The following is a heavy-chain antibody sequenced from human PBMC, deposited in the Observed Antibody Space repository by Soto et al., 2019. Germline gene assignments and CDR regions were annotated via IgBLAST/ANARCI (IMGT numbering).Heavy chain of an antibody. Sequence: QVQLVQSGPEVRKPGASVKVSCEASGYTFTTSGISWVRQVPGQGLEWMGWISTYNGDTNSAQNFQGRVLMTADTSTGTAYVELMSLKSDDTAVYYCARQGSWPYYYYGLDVWGQVTTVTVAS. CDR3: ARQGSWPYYYYGLDV. V-gene: IGHV1-18*01. D-gene: IGHD1-26*01. CDR2: ISTYNGDT. CDR1: GYTFTTSG. J-gene: IGHJ6*02.